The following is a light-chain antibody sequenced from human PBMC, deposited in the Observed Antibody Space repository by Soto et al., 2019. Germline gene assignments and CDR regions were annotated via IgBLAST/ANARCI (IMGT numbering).Light chain of an antibody. CDR3: SSYTTNNAHV. J-gene: IGLJ1*01. Sequence: QSALTQPASVSASPGQSISISCTGTSNDIGAFDYVSWYQQHPGKAPKLIIFEVFNRPSGVSTRFSGSKSGSTASLTVSGLQAEDEADYFCSSYTTNNAHVFGAGTKVTVL. CDR2: EVF. CDR1: SNDIGAFDY. V-gene: IGLV2-14*01.